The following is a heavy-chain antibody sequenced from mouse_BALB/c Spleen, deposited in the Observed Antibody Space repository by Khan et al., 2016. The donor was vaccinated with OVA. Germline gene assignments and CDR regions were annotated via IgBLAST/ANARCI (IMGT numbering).Heavy chain of an antibody. V-gene: IGHV1-9*01. CDR2: ILPGSSST. Sequence: VQLVESGAELMKPGASVKISCKATGYTFSSYWIEWVKQRPGHGLEWIGEILPGSSSTNYNEKFKGKATFTADASSNTAYMQLSSLTSEDSAVYYCARKGIYFYGSSYDYAMDYWGQGTSVTVSS. CDR3: ARKGIYFYGSSYDYAMDY. D-gene: IGHD1-1*01. CDR1: GYTFSSYW. J-gene: IGHJ4*01.